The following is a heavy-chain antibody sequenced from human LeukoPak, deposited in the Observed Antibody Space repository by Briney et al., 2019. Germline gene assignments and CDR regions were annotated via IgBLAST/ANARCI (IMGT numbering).Heavy chain of an antibody. Sequence: GGSLKLSCAASGFTFSGSAMHWVRQASGKGLECVGRIRSKANTYATAYAASVKGRFSISRDDSKNTAYLKLNSLKTEDTAVYYCSAAVGTDFYDYGMDVWGQGTTVTVSS. D-gene: IGHD6-13*01. V-gene: IGHV3-73*01. CDR3: SAAVGTDFYDYGMDV. J-gene: IGHJ6*02. CDR1: GFTFSGSA. CDR2: IRSKANTYAT.